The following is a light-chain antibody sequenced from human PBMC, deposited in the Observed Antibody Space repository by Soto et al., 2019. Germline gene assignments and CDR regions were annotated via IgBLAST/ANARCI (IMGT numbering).Light chain of an antibody. CDR2: KAS. J-gene: IGKJ1*01. CDR1: QSISSW. V-gene: IGKV1-5*03. CDR3: QQYNSYST. Sequence: DIQMTQSPSTLSASVGDRVTITCRASQSISSWLAWYQQKPGKAPKLLIYKASSLESWVPSRFSGSGSGTEFTLTINSLQPDDFATYYCQQYNSYSTFGQGTKVEIK.